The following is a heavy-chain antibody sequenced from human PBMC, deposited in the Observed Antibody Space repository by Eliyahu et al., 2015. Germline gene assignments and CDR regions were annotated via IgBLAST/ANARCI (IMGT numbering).Heavy chain of an antibody. Sequence: EVQLVESGGGLVQXGRSLXLSCAASGFTFXDYAMHWVRQVPGKGLEWXSGISWNSGSIGYADSVKGRFTISRDNAKNSLYLQMNSLRAEDTALYYCAKDIWAAAGAGAFDIWGQGTMVTVSS. CDR3: AKDIWAAAGAGAFDI. CDR2: ISWNSGSI. D-gene: IGHD6-13*01. J-gene: IGHJ3*02. CDR1: GFTFXDYA. V-gene: IGHV3-9*01.